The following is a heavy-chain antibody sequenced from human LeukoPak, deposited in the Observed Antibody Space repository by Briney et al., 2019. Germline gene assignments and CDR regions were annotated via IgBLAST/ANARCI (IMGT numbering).Heavy chain of an antibody. D-gene: IGHD1-26*01. CDR2: ISSSSSTI. J-gene: IGHJ4*02. Sequence: GGSLRLSCAASGFTFSSYSMNWVRQAPGKGLEWVSYISSSSSTIYYADSVKGRFTISRDNAKNSLHLQMNSLRAEDTAVYYCARTLVGATRPYYFDYWGQGTLVTVSS. CDR3: ARTLVGATRPYYFDY. V-gene: IGHV3-48*01. CDR1: GFTFSSYS.